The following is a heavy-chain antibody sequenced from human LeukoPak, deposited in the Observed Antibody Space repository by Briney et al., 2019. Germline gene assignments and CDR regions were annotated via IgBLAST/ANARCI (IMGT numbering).Heavy chain of an antibody. V-gene: IGHV4-59*12. CDR3: ARLRHDAFDI. J-gene: IGHJ3*02. CDR2: IYYSGSS. CDR1: GGSISNYF. Sequence: KTSETLSLTCTVSGGSISNYFWNWIRQPPGKGLESIGYIYYSGSSNYNPSLKSRVTISLDTSKNQFSLKLSSVTAADTAVYYCARLRHDAFDIWGQGTMVTVSS.